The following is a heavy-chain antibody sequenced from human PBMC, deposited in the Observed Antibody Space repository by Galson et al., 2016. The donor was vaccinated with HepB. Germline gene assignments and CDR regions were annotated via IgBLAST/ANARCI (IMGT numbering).Heavy chain of an antibody. CDR2: IAGVGTTT. V-gene: IGHV3-74*01. CDR3: ARSFYDISGYYRFDP. CDR1: GFALTSYW. Sequence: LRLSCAASGFALTSYWMHWVRQAPGKGLVWVSRIAGVGTTTTYADAVRGRFTISRDDATNTMYLQMNSLRVDDTAVYYCARSFYDISGYYRFDPWGQGTLVTVAS. J-gene: IGHJ5*02. D-gene: IGHD3-22*01.